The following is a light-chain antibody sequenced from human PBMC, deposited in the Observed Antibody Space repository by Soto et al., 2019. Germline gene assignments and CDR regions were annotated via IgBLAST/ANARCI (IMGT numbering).Light chain of an antibody. CDR1: QSVSSY. Sequence: EIVLTQSPVTLSFSPGERATLSCRASQSVSSYLAWYQQKPGQAPRLLIYDASKRATGIPARFSGSGSGTDFTLTISSLEPEDFAVYYCQQRSKWPSTFGGGTKVEIK. CDR2: DAS. J-gene: IGKJ4*01. V-gene: IGKV3-11*01. CDR3: QQRSKWPST.